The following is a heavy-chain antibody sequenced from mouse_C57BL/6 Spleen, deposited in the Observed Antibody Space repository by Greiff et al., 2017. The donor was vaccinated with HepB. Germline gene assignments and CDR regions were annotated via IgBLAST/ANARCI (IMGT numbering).Heavy chain of an antibody. V-gene: IGHV1-22*01. J-gene: IGHJ4*01. D-gene: IGHD1-1*02. Sequence: EVQLQQSGPELVKPGASVKMSCKASGYTFTDYNMHWVKQSHGKSLEWIGYINPNNGGTSYNQKFKGKATLTVNKSSSTAYMELRSLTSEDSAVYYCERGGNRYYYAMDYWGQGTSVTVSS. CDR3: ERGGNRYYYAMDY. CDR2: INPNNGGT. CDR1: GYTFTDYN.